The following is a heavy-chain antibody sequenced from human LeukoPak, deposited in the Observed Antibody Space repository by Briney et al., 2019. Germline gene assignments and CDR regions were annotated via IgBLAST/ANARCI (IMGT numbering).Heavy chain of an antibody. D-gene: IGHD3-22*01. Sequence: GGSLRLSCAASGFTVSSNYMSWVRQAPGKGLEWVSVIYSGGSTYYADSVKGRFTISRDNSKNTLYLQMNSLRAEDTAVYYCARDPYYYDRSAFDIWGQGTMVTVSS. V-gene: IGHV3-66*01. J-gene: IGHJ3*02. CDR2: IYSGGST. CDR3: ARDPYYYDRSAFDI. CDR1: GFTVSSNY.